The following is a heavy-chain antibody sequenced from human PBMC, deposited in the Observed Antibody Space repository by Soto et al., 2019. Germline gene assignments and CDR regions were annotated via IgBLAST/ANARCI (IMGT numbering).Heavy chain of an antibody. D-gene: IGHD2-2*01. V-gene: IGHV1-18*01. CDR3: ARLKYASHRAEGLFDH. CDR2: ISAYNGNT. Sequence: QVQLVQSGAEVKKPGASVKVSCKASGYTFTSYGISWVRQAPGQGLEWMGWISAYNGNTNYAQKLQGSVTMTADTSTSTAYMELRSLRSDDTAVYYCARLKYASHRAEGLFDHWSQGTLVTVSS. J-gene: IGHJ5*02. CDR1: GYTFTSYG.